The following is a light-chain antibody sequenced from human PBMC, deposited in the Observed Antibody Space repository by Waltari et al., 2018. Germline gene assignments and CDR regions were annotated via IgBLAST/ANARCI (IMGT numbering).Light chain of an antibody. Sequence: QSALTQPASVSGSPGQSITIPCTGTSSDVGGYNYVCWYQQHPGKAPKLMIYDVSNRPSGVSNRFSGSKSGNTASLTISGLQAEDETDYYCSSYRSSSTPNYVFGTGTKVTVL. CDR1: SSDVGGYNY. CDR2: DVS. V-gene: IGLV2-14*01. CDR3: SSYRSSSTPNYV. J-gene: IGLJ1*01.